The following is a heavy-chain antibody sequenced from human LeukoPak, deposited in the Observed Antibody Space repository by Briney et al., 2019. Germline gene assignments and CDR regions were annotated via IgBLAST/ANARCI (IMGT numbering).Heavy chain of an antibody. CDR1: GGTFSSYS. V-gene: IGHV1-69*05. Sequence: SVKVSCKASGGTFSSYSITWVRQAPGQGLEWKGGIMPLFNTANYAQQFQGRVTITTDESTSTAYMELSSLRFEDTAMYYCARVDRYHYYLDVWGKGTTVTVSS. J-gene: IGHJ6*03. CDR3: ARVDRYHYYLDV. CDR2: IMPLFNTA.